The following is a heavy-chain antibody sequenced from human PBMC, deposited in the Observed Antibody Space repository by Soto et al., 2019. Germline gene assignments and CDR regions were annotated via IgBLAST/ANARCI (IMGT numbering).Heavy chain of an antibody. Sequence: EPLSLTCTVSCGSISSSSYYWGWIRQPPGKGLKWIGSIYYSGSTYYNPSLKSRVTISVDTPKNQFSLKLSSVTAADTAVYYCARQRPYYGDYGTGSFDSWGQETMLTVSS. J-gene: IGHJ3*02. CDR1: CGSISSSSYY. V-gene: IGHV4-39*01. CDR3: ARQRPYYGDYGTGSFDS. D-gene: IGHD4-17*01. CDR2: IYYSGST.